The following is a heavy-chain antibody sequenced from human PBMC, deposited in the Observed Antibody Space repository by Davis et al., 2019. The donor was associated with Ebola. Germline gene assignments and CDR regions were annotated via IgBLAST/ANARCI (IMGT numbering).Heavy chain of an antibody. CDR2: IYSGGST. J-gene: IGHJ6*02. D-gene: IGHD2-21*02. V-gene: IGHV3-53*01. CDR3: AKEAYCGGDCYVQAYYYYGMDV. Sequence: GESLKISCAASGFTVSSNYMSWVRQAPGKGLEWVSVIYSGGSTYYADSVKGRFTISRHNSKNTLYLQMNSLRAEDTAVYYCAKEAYCGGDCYVQAYYYYGMDVWGQGTTVTVSS. CDR1: GFTVSSNY.